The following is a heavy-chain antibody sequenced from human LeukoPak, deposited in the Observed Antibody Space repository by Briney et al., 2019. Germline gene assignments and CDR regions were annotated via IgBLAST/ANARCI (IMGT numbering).Heavy chain of an antibody. CDR3: ARQSALAVTFDY. D-gene: IGHD2-21*02. J-gene: IGHJ4*02. Sequence: SETLSLTCTVSGGSISSYYWSWIRQPPGKGLEWIGYIYYSGSTNYNPSLKSRVTISVDTSKNQFSLKLSSVTAADTAVYYCARQSALAVTFDYWGQGTLVTVSS. V-gene: IGHV4-59*08. CDR2: IYYSGST. CDR1: GGSISSYY.